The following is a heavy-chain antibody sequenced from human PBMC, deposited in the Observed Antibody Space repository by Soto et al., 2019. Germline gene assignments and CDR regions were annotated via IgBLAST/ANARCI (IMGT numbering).Heavy chain of an antibody. J-gene: IGHJ5*02. CDR3: ARDHKRGLLWFGSRTGNWLDP. D-gene: IGHD3-10*01. CDR2: INPNSGGT. Sequence: ASVKVSCKASGYTFTGYYMHWVRQAPGQGLEWMGWINPNSGGTNYAQKFQGWVTMTRDTSISTAYMELSRLRSDDTAVYYCARDHKRGLLWFGSRTGNWLDPWGQGTLVTVSS. V-gene: IGHV1-2*04. CDR1: GYTFTGYY.